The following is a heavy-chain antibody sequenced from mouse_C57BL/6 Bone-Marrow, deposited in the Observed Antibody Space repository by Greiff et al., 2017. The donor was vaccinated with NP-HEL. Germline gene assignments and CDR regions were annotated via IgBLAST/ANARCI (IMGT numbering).Heavy chain of an antibody. D-gene: IGHD1-1*02. CDR2: IHPNSGST. J-gene: IGHJ3*01. Sequence: QVQLQQPGAELVKPGASVKLSCKASGYTFTSYWMHWVKQRPGQGLEWIGMIHPNSGSTNYNEKFKSKATLTVDKSSSTAYMQLSRLTSEDSAVYYCARYWYEDWFAYGVRGTGVTVT. CDR3: ARYWYEDWFAY. CDR1: GYTFTSYW. V-gene: IGHV1-64*01.